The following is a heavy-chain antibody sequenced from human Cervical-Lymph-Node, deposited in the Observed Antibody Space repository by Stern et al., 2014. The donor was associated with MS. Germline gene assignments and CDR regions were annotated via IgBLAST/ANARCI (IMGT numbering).Heavy chain of an antibody. CDR2: ISSDGSNE. J-gene: IGHJ4*02. V-gene: IGHV3-30*09. CDR1: GVTFSSRA. D-gene: IGHD5-18*01. CDR3: ASNTYSYGYGVDD. Sequence: VQLVESGGGVVQPGRSLRLSCAVSGVTFSSRALHWVRQAPGNGLEWVAVISSDGSNEYYADSVKGRFAISRDNSQNTLYLQMNNLRPEDTAVYYCASNTYSYGYGVDDWGPGTLVTVSS.